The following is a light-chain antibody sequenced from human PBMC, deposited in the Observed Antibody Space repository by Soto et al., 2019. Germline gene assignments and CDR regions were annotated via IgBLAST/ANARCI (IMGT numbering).Light chain of an antibody. V-gene: IGKV3-15*01. CDR2: VAS. Sequence: EIVMTQSPATLSVSPGERATLSCRASQSVGSNLAWYQQKPGQAPRLLIYVASTRATGIPARFSGSGSGAEFTPTISSLQSEDFAVYYCQQYNNWPRTFGQGTMVEIK. CDR1: QSVGSN. J-gene: IGKJ1*01. CDR3: QQYNNWPRT.